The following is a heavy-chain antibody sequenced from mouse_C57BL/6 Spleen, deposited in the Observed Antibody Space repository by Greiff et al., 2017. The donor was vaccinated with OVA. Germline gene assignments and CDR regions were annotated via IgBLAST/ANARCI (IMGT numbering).Heavy chain of an antibody. CDR3: AKEDYDGYYLYAMDY. CDR1: GFSLTSYG. V-gene: IGHV2-5*01. J-gene: IGHJ4*01. CDR2: IWRGGST. D-gene: IGHD2-3*01. Sequence: QVQLKESGPGLVQPSQSLSITCTVSGFSLTSYGVHWVRQSPGKGLEWLGVIWRGGSTDYNAAFMSRLSITKDNSKSQVFFKMNSLQADDTAIYYCAKEDYDGYYLYAMDYWGQGTSVTVSS.